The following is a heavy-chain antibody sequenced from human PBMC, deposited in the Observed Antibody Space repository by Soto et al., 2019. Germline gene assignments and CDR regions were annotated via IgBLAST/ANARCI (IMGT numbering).Heavy chain of an antibody. D-gene: IGHD3-3*01. J-gene: IGHJ4*02. Sequence: QITLKESGPTLVKPTQTLTLTCTFSGFSLSTSGVGVGWIRQPPGKALEWLALIYWDDDKRYSPSLKSRLTITKDTSKNPVILTMTNMDPVDTATYYCAHRMTYYHFWSGYLRWGQGTLVTVSS. CDR2: IYWDDDK. V-gene: IGHV2-5*02. CDR3: AHRMTYYHFWSGYLR. CDR1: GFSLSTSGVG.